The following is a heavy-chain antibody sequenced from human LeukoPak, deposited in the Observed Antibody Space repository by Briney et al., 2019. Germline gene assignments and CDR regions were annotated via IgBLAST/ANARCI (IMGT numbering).Heavy chain of an antibody. CDR2: TSYDGSNN. V-gene: IGHV3-30*18. D-gene: IGHD1-14*01. Sequence: GGSLRLSCAASGFTFGTYDMHWVRQAPDKGLEWVAVTSYDGSNNYYAESVKGRFTISRDNSKSTLYLQMSSLRAEDTALYYCAKKKTTGYYSYYAMDVWGQGTTVTVSS. J-gene: IGHJ6*02. CDR1: GFTFGTYD. CDR3: AKKKTTGYYSYYAMDV.